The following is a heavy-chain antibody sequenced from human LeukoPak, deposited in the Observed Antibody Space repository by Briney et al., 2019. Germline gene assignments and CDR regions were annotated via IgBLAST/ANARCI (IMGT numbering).Heavy chain of an antibody. CDR1: GGSISSGSYY. J-gene: IGHJ4*02. CDR3: ARDLSYYDFWSGYWRPYYFDY. V-gene: IGHV4-61*02. D-gene: IGHD3-3*01. Sequence: SQTLSLTCTVSGGSISSGSYYWSWIRQPAGKGLEWIGRIYTSGSTNYNPSLKSRVTISVDTSKNQFSLKLSSVTAADTAVYYCARDLSYYDFWSGYWRPYYFDYWGQGTLVTVSS. CDR2: IYTSGST.